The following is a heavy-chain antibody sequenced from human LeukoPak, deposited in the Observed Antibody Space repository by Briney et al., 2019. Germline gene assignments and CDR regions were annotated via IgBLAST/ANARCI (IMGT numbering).Heavy chain of an antibody. Sequence: GGSLRLSCAASGFTVRNYWMTWVRQAPGKGLEWVANIKQDGSEKYYMDSVKGRFTISRDNAKNSLYLQMNSLRAEDTAVYYCTLIQGWGSGSYYRDFWGQGTLVTVSS. CDR1: GFTVRNYW. V-gene: IGHV3-7*01. J-gene: IGHJ4*02. CDR3: TLIQGWGSGSYYRDF. CDR2: IKQDGSEK. D-gene: IGHD3-10*01.